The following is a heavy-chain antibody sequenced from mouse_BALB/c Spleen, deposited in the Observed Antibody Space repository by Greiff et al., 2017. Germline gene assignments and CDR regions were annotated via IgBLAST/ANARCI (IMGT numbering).Heavy chain of an antibody. CDR1: GFTFSSYA. CDR3: ARGTYYRYDGAMDY. CDR2: ISSGGST. Sequence: EVMLVESGGGLVKPGGSLKLSCAASGFTFSSYALSWVRQTPAKRLEWVASISSGGSTYYPDSVKGRFTISRDNARNIRYRQMSSLRSEDTAMYYCARGTYYRYDGAMDYWGQGTSVTVSS. J-gene: IGHJ4*01. D-gene: IGHD2-14*01. V-gene: IGHV5-6-5*01.